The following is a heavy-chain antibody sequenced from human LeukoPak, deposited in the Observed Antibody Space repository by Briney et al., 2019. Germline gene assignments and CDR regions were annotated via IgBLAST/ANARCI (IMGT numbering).Heavy chain of an antibody. CDR2: IYYSGST. CDR3: ARVTGYMTEDYFDY. CDR1: GGSISSVSYC. D-gene: IGHD6-13*01. Sequence: SETLSLTCTVSGGSISSVSYCWSWIRQPAGKGPEWIGYIYYSGSTNYNPSLKSRVTISVDTSKNQFSLRLSSVTAADTAVYYCARVTGYMTEDYFDYWGQGALITVSS. V-gene: IGHV4-61*10. J-gene: IGHJ4*02.